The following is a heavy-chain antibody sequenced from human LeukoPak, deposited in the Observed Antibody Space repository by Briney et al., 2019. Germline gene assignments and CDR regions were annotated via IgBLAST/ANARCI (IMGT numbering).Heavy chain of an antibody. V-gene: IGHV1-24*01. CDR1: GYTLSDLA. CDR2: LHPEDGEA. Sequence: ASVKVSCKVSGYTLSDLAMHWVRQAPGKGLEWRGGLHPEDGEAIYAQPLQGRVTMTEDTSTDTAYMELSSLRSDDTAVYYCATRNFGDYGAFDIWGQGTLVTVSS. D-gene: IGHD4-17*01. CDR3: ATRNFGDYGAFDI. J-gene: IGHJ3*02.